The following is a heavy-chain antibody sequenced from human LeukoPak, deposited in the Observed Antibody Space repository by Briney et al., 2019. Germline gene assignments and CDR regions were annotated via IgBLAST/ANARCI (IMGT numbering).Heavy chain of an antibody. CDR2: IYYSGST. J-gene: IGHJ4*02. CDR1: GGSFSGYY. D-gene: IGHD4-23*01. V-gene: IGHV4-59*01. CDR3: AREDYGGNSNYFDY. Sequence: SETLSLTCAVYGGSFSGYYWSWIRQPPGKGLEWIGYIYYSGSTNYNPSLKSRVTISVDTSKNQFSLKLSSVTAADTAVYYCAREDYGGNSNYFDYWGQGTLVTVSS.